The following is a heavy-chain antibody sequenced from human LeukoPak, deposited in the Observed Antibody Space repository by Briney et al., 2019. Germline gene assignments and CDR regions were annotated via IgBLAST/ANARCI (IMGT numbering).Heavy chain of an antibody. CDR1: GYSLTNHY. CDR3: ARGPAAVHP. D-gene: IGHD6-13*01. Sequence: SETLSLTCAVYGYSLTNHYWIWIRQPPGKGLEWIGEIMHTGSTNYNPSLKSRVTISVDTSKNQFFLNLTSVTAADTAVYYCARGPAAVHPSGQGTLVTVSS. CDR2: IMHTGST. V-gene: IGHV4-34*12. J-gene: IGHJ5*02.